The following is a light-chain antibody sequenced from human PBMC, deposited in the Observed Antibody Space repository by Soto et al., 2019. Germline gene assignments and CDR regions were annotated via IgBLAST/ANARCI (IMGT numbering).Light chain of an antibody. CDR3: KQYNSLYT. CDR2: DAS. V-gene: IGKV1-5*01. CDR1: QRISSW. Sequence: DIQITQSPSTMSASVGDRVTITCRASQRISSWLAWYQQKPEKAPKLLIYDASSVESGVTSKFSGSGSGTEFTLTISSLQSFEFVTRPPKQYNSLYTFGLGTK. J-gene: IGKJ2*01.